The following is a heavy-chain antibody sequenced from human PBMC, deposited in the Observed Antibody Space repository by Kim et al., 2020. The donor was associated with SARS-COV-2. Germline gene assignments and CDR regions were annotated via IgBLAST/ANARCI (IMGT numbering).Heavy chain of an antibody. D-gene: IGHD3-10*01. Sequence: SLKSRVTISVDTSKNQFSLKLSSVTAADTAVYYCARSMAYGSGSYYLFDYWGQGTLVTVSS. J-gene: IGHJ4*02. V-gene: IGHV4-39*01. CDR3: ARSMAYGSGSYYLFDY.